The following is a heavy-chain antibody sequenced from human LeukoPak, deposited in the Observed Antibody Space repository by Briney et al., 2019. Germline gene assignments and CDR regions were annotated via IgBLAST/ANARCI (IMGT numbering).Heavy chain of an antibody. V-gene: IGHV3-74*01. CDR3: ARAGHYYDSSGYYLY. CDR2: IKSDGINT. J-gene: IGHJ4*02. Sequence: PGGSLRLSCAASGFTFSSYWMHWVRQDPGKGLVWVSRIKSDGINTNYADSVKGRFTISRDNAKNTLYLQMNSLRAEDTAVYYCARAGHYYDSSGYYLYWGQGTLVTVSS. D-gene: IGHD3-22*01. CDR1: GFTFSSYW.